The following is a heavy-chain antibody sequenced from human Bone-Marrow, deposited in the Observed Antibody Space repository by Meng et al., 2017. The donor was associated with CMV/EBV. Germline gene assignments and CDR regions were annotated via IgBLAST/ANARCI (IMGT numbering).Heavy chain of an antibody. D-gene: IGHD2-2*02. CDR1: GFTFSSYG. Sequence: GGSLRSSCAASGFTFSSYGMHWVRKAPGKGLEWVAVIWYDGSNKYYADSVKGRFTISRDNSKNTLYLQMNSLRAEDTAVYYCAKDRGYCSSTSCYMPYYYGMDVWGQGTTVTVSS. CDR3: AKDRGYCSSTSCYMPYYYGMDV. J-gene: IGHJ6*02. V-gene: IGHV3-33*06. CDR2: IWYDGSNK.